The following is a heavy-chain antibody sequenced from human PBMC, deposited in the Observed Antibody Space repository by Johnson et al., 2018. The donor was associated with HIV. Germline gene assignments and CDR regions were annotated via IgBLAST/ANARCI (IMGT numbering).Heavy chain of an antibody. CDR3: AKGTTVVTPELAFDM. CDR2: ISYDGSNK. CDR1: GFTFSMYA. J-gene: IGHJ3*02. V-gene: IGHV3-30*18. Sequence: QVQLVESGGGVVQPGRSLRLSCAASGFTFSMYAMHWVRQAPGKGLEWVAVISYDGSNKYYADSVKGRFTISRDNSKNTLYLQMNSLRAEDMAVYYCAKGTTVVTPELAFDMWGLGTLVTVSS. D-gene: IGHD4-23*01.